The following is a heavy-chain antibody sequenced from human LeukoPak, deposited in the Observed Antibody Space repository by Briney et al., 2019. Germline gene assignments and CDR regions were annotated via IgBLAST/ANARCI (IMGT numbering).Heavy chain of an antibody. D-gene: IGHD2-8*01. CDR2: IYYGGST. CDR3: ARGLYCNNGVCQIEYFPH. V-gene: IGHV4-39*07. CDR1: GGSISSSNYY. J-gene: IGHJ1*01. Sequence: PSETLSLTCTVSGGSISSSNYYWGWIRQPPGKGLEWIGSIYYGGSTYYKPSLKSRVTISVDTSQNQFSLKLSSVSAADTAVYYCARGLYCNNGVCQIEYFPHWGQGTLVTVSS.